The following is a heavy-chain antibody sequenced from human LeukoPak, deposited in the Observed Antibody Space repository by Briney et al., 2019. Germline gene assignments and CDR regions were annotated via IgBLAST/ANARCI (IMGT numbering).Heavy chain of an antibody. Sequence: ASVKVSCKASGYSFTGHYMHWVRQAPGQGLEWMGWINPKSGGTNYAQKFQGRVTMTRDTSISTAYMDMSSLRSEDTAVYYCARDNDSSGYRLDAFDIWGQGTMVTVSS. CDR2: INPKSGGT. J-gene: IGHJ3*02. V-gene: IGHV1-2*02. CDR3: ARDNDSSGYRLDAFDI. D-gene: IGHD3-22*01. CDR1: GYSFTGHY.